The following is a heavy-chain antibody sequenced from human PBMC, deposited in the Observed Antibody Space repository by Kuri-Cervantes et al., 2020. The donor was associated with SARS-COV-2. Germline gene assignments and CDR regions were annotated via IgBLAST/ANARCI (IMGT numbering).Heavy chain of an antibody. V-gene: IGHV3-23*01. D-gene: IGHD4-17*01. CDR1: GFTFSSYA. J-gene: IGHJ4*02. CDR2: ISGSGGST. CDR3: AKLGSRRHYED. Sequence: GESLKISCAASGFTFSSYAMSWVRQASGKGLEWVSAISGSGGSTYYADSVKGRFTISRDNSKNTLYLQMNSLRAEDTAVYYCAKLGSRRHYEDWGQGTLVTVSS.